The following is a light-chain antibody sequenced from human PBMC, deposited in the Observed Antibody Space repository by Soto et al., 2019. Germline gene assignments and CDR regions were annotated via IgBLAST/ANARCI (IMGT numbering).Light chain of an antibody. Sequence: DVPVTQSPASLSASVGDRVNISCRTSRGIYNYLAWYQQKSGQIPKLLINAASSLQSGVPSRFSGSGSGTDFPLSISSLQPEDVATYYCQKYDSAPRTFGQGTKVEIK. V-gene: IGKV1-27*01. CDR2: AAS. CDR3: QKYDSAPRT. J-gene: IGKJ1*01. CDR1: RGIYNY.